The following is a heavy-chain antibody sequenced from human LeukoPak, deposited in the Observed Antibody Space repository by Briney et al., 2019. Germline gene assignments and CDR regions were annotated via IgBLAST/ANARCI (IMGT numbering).Heavy chain of an antibody. Sequence: GGSLRLSCAASGFTFSSYNMNWVRQAPGKGLEWVSFISTSSSYIYYADSVKGRFTISRHNAKNSLYLEMNSLRAEDTAVYYCARDSGGYFDRNHFDYWGQGTLVTVSS. J-gene: IGHJ4*02. V-gene: IGHV3-21*06. CDR2: ISTSSSYI. CDR3: ARDSGGYFDRNHFDY. CDR1: GFTFSSYN. D-gene: IGHD3-9*01.